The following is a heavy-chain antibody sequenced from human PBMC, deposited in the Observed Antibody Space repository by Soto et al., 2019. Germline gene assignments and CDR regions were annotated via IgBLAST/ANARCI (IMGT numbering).Heavy chain of an antibody. D-gene: IGHD3-10*01. CDR1: GDSIRDYS. J-gene: IGHJ5*02. CDR3: AKDISSYGPGWFDP. CDR2: IHYNGNT. V-gene: IGHV4-59*01. Sequence: SETMSLTCTVPGDSIRDYSWIWIRQPPGKGLEWIGNIHYNGNTKYNPSLKSRVTMSVDTSKNQFSLKLSSVTAADTAVYYCAKDISSYGPGWFDPWGQGTLVTVSS.